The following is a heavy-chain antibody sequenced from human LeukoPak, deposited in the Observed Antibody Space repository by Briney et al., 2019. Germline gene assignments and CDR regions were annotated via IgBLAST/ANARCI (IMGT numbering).Heavy chain of an antibody. CDR3: AKDARGAGGFDY. Sequence: GGSLRLSCAASGFTFSSYTMSWVRQAPGKGLEWVSSIGGSGGSTHYADSVKGRSTISRDNSKNTLYLQMNSLRVEDTALYYCAKDARGAGGFDYWGQGTLVTVSS. CDR1: GFTFSSYT. CDR2: IGGSGGST. D-gene: IGHD1-26*01. V-gene: IGHV3-23*01. J-gene: IGHJ4*02.